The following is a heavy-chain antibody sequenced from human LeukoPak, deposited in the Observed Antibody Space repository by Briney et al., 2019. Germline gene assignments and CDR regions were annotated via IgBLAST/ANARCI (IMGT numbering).Heavy chain of an antibody. Sequence: ASVTVSCKASGYTFTVYYMHLVRHAPGQGLEWMGWINPNSGGTNNARKVQGRVTKTRDTSISTAYMELSRLRSDDTAMYCCARDQTTDYYGSGSYYNFGAFDIWGQGTMVTVSS. CDR2: INPNSGGT. CDR1: GYTFTVYY. D-gene: IGHD3-10*01. V-gene: IGHV1-2*02. CDR3: ARDQTTDYYGSGSYYNFGAFDI. J-gene: IGHJ3*02.